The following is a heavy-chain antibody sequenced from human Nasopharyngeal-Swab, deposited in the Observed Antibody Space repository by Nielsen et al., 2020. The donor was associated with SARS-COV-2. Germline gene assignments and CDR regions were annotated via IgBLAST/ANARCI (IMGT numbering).Heavy chain of an antibody. CDR3: ATGDPTVTTSNWFDP. CDR2: FDPEDGET. J-gene: IGHJ5*02. D-gene: IGHD4-17*01. Sequence: ASVKVSCKVSGYTLTELSMHWVPQAPGKGLEWMGGFDPEDGETIYAQKFQGRVTMTEDTSTDTAYMELSSLRSEDTAVYYCATGDPTVTTSNWFDPWGQGTLVTVSS. V-gene: IGHV1-24*01. CDR1: GYTLTELS.